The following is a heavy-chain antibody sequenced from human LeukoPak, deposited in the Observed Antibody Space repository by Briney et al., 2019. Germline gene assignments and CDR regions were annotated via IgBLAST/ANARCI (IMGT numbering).Heavy chain of an antibody. Sequence: SVKVSCKASGGTFSSYAISWVRQAPGQGLEWMGGIIPIFGTANYAQKFQGRVTITTDESTSTAYMELSSLRSEDTVVYYCARGYYYDSSGYPPPGYWGQGTLVTVSS. CDR3: ARGYYYDSSGYPPPGY. D-gene: IGHD3-22*01. J-gene: IGHJ4*02. V-gene: IGHV1-69*05. CDR1: GGTFSSYA. CDR2: IIPIFGTA.